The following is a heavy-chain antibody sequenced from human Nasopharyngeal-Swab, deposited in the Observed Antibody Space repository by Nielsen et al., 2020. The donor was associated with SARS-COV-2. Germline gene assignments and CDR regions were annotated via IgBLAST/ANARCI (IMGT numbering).Heavy chain of an antibody. Sequence: ASVKASCKASGYTFTSYDINWVRQATGQGLEWMGWMNPNSGNTGYAQKFQGRVTMTRNTSISTAYMELSSLRSEDTAVYYCARGAARSVIVVVVAAISYYYMDVWGKGTTVTVSS. V-gene: IGHV1-8*01. J-gene: IGHJ6*03. D-gene: IGHD2-15*01. CDR1: GYTFTSYD. CDR2: MNPNSGNT. CDR3: ARGAARSVIVVVVAAISYYYMDV.